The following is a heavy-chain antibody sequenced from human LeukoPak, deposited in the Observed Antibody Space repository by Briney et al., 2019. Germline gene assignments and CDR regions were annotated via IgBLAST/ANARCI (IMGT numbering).Heavy chain of an antibody. CDR3: ARDVMDIVVVPAAPTYYYYGMDV. V-gene: IGHV3-33*01. CDR1: GFTFSSYG. CDR2: IWYDGSNK. Sequence: PGGSLRLSCAASGFTFSSYGMHWVRQAPGKGLEGVAVIWYDGSNKYYADSVKGRFTISRDNSKNTLYLQMNSLRAEDTAVYYCARDVMDIVVVPAAPTYYYYGMDVWGQGTTVTVSS. J-gene: IGHJ6*02. D-gene: IGHD2-2*03.